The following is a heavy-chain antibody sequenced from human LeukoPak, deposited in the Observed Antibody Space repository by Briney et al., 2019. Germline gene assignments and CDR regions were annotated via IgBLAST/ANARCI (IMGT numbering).Heavy chain of an antibody. CDR1: GYTFTSYG. D-gene: IGHD2-15*01. CDR2: ISAYNGNT. Sequence: GASVKVSCKASGYTFTSYGISWVRQAPGQGLERMGWISAYNGNTNYAQKLQGRVTMTTDTSTSTAYMELRSLRSDDTAVYYCARDQKGYCSGGSCYTGWSLAFDIWGQGTMVTVSS. J-gene: IGHJ3*02. CDR3: ARDQKGYCSGGSCYTGWSLAFDI. V-gene: IGHV1-18*01.